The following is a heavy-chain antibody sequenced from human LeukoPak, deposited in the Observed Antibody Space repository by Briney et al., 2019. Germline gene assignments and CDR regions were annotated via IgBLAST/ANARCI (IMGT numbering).Heavy chain of an antibody. J-gene: IGHJ4*02. CDR1: GFTFSSYA. CDR3: ARGGVRDGYNYGFDY. CDR2: ISSNGGST. V-gene: IGHV3-64*04. D-gene: IGHD5-24*01. Sequence: GGSLRFSCSASGFTFSSYAMHWVRQAPGKGLEYVSAISSNGGSTYYADSVKGRFTISRDNAKNSLYLQMNSLRDEDTAVYYCARGGVRDGYNYGFDYWGQGTLVTVSS.